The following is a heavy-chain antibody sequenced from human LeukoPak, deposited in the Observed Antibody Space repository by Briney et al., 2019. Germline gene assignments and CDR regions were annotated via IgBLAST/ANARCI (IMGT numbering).Heavy chain of an antibody. Sequence: PSETLSLTCTVSGGSISSSSYYWGWIRQPPGKGLEWIGSIYYSGSTYYNPSLKSRVTISVDTSKNQFSLKLSSVTAADTAVYYCASRVRIAAAGRYYYYYMDVWGKGTTVTISS. D-gene: IGHD6-13*01. CDR3: ASRVRIAAAGRYYYYYMDV. CDR2: IYYSGST. J-gene: IGHJ6*03. CDR1: GGSISSSSYY. V-gene: IGHV4-39*07.